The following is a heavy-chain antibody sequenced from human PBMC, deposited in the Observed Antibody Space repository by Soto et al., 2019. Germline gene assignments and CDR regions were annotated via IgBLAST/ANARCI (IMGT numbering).Heavy chain of an antibody. V-gene: IGHV4-39*01. D-gene: IGHD6-13*01. J-gene: IGHJ3*02. CDR2: IYYSGST. CDR1: GGSISSSSYY. Sequence: QLQLQESGPGLVKPSETLSLTCTVSGGSISSSSYYWGWIRQPPGKGLEWIGSIYYSGSTYYNPSLKSRVTISVDTSKNQFSLKLSSVTAADTAVYYCARPTGAAGVSDAFDIWGQGTMVTVSS. CDR3: ARPTGAAGVSDAFDI.